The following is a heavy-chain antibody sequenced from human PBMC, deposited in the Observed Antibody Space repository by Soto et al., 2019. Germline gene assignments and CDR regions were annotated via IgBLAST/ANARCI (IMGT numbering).Heavy chain of an antibody. CDR2: ISGKNGNT. CDR3: ARVSSSIVVVPDYGMDV. CDR1: GYTFISHG. Sequence: QVQLVQSGVEVKKHGASVKLSCKASGYTFISHGISWVRQAPGQGLEWMGWISGKNGNTNYAQTLQGKVTLTTDTSTSTAYRELRSLRSDDTAVYYCARVSSSIVVVPDYGMDVWGKGTTVTVSS. V-gene: IGHV1-18*04. J-gene: IGHJ6*04. D-gene: IGHD2-15*01.